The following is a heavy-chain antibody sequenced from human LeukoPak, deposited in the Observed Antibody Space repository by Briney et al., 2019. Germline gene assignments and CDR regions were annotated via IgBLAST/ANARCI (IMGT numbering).Heavy chain of an antibody. J-gene: IGHJ4*02. D-gene: IGHD3-10*01. CDR2: IYSGGST. CDR3: ARAKPKNMVRGLIMRRESRYYFDY. CDR1: EFSVGSNY. Sequence: GGSLRLSCAASEFSVGSNYMSWVRQAPGKGLEWVSVIYSGGSTYYADSVKGRFTISRDNSKSTLYIQMNSLRAEGTAVYYCARAKPKNMVRGLIMRRESRYYFDYWGQGTLVTVSS. V-gene: IGHV3-53*01.